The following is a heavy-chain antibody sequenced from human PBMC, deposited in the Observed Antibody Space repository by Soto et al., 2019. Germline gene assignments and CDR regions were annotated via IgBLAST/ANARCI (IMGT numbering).Heavy chain of an antibody. CDR1: GFTFSSYS. Sequence: PGGSLRLSCAASGFTFSSYSMNWVRQAPGKGLEWVSYISGSSTTIYYADSVKGRFTISRDNAKNSLYLQMNSLRAEDTAVYYCARDGYDNSGYSSSLDYWGQGTLVTVSS. D-gene: IGHD3-22*01. V-gene: IGHV3-48*01. J-gene: IGHJ4*02. CDR3: ARDGYDNSGYSSSLDY. CDR2: ISGSSTTI.